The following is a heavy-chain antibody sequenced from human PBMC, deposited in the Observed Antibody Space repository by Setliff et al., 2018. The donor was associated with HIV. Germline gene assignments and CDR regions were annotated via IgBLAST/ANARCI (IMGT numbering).Heavy chain of an antibody. CDR1: GYTFTGYY. CDR2: INPNSGGT. D-gene: IGHD3-22*01. J-gene: IGHJ4*02. V-gene: IGHV1-2*02. Sequence: ASVKVSCKASGYTFTGYYMHWVRQAPGQGLEWKGWINPNSGGTNYAQKFQGRVTMTRDTSISTAYMELSRLRSDDTAVYYCARGPITMIVVYFDYWGQGTLVTVSS. CDR3: ARGPITMIVVYFDY.